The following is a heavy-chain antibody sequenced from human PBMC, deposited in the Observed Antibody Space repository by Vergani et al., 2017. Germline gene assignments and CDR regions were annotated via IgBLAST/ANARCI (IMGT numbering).Heavy chain of an antibody. V-gene: IGHV5-51*01. CDR1: GYSFTTYW. CDR3: ARQQARDAFHI. Sequence: EVQLVQSGAEVKKPGESLKISCKGSGYSFTTYWIAWVRQMPGKGLGWMGIIYPGDSDTRYSPSFQGQVTISADKSITTAYLQWSSLKASDSAMYYCARQQARDAFHIGGQGTMVTVSS. CDR2: IYPGDSDT. J-gene: IGHJ3*02.